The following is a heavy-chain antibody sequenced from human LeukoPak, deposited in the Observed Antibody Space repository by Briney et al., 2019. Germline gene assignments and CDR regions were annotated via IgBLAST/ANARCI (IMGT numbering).Heavy chain of an antibody. CDR1: GFTVSYNY. CDR2: LYSGGST. J-gene: IGHJ2*01. D-gene: IGHD1-26*01. Sequence: AGGSLRLSCAASGFTVSYNYMSWVRQAPGKGLEWVSVLYSGGSTYYADSVRGRFTISRDNSKNTLYLQMNSLRAEDTAVYYCARDLGLYWYFDLWGRGTLVTVSS. V-gene: IGHV3-66*01. CDR3: ARDLGLYWYFDL.